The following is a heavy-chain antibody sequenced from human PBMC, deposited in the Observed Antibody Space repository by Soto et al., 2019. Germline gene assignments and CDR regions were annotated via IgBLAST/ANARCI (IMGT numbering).Heavy chain of an antibody. V-gene: IGHV4-31*02. D-gene: IGHD6-13*01. CDR2: TYYTGIS. Sequence: WTWIRQHTGKGLEWIGYTYYTGISYYNPSLKSRVSISVDTSKNQFSLNLSSVMAADTAVYYCARIATNAFDIWGQGTMVTVSS. CDR3: ARIATNAFDI. J-gene: IGHJ3*02.